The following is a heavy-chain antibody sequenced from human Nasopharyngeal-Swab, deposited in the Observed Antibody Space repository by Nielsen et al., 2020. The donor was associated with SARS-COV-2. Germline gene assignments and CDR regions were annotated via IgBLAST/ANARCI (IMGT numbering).Heavy chain of an antibody. CDR3: ARDGGSGSYYNWDPYYYYGMDV. Sequence: WIRQPPGKGLEWIGEINHSGSTIYNPSLKSRVTISVDTSKNQFSLKLSSVTAADTAVYYCARDGGSGSYYNWDPYYYYGMDVWGQGTTVTVSS. CDR2: INHSGST. D-gene: IGHD3-10*01. J-gene: IGHJ6*02. V-gene: IGHV4-34*01.